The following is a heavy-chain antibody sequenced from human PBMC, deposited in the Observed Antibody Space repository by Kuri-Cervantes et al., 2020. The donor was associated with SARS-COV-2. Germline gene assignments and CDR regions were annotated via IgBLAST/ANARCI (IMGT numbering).Heavy chain of an antibody. D-gene: IGHD2-21*01. V-gene: IGHV4-34*01. J-gene: IGHJ4*02. CDR1: GGSFSGYY. CDR2: INHSGST. Sequence: SETLSLTCAVYGGSFSGYYWSWIRQPPGKGLEWIGEINHSGSTNYNPSLKSRVTISVDTSKNQFSLRLNSVTAADTAIYYCARDLWGGDYWGQGILVTVSS. CDR3: ARDLWGGDY.